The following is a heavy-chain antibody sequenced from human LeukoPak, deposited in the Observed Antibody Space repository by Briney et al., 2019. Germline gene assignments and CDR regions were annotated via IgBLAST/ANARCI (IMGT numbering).Heavy chain of an antibody. CDR1: GGSISSGGYY. D-gene: IGHD5-18*01. J-gene: IGHJ4*02. Sequence: SETLSLTCTVSGGSISSGGYYWSWIRQPPGKGLEWIGYIYYSGSTNYNPSLKSRVTISVDTSKNQFSLKLSSVTAADTAVYHCAREAMYSYGNNFDYWGQGTLVTVSS. CDR3: AREAMYSYGNNFDY. CDR2: IYYSGST. V-gene: IGHV4-61*08.